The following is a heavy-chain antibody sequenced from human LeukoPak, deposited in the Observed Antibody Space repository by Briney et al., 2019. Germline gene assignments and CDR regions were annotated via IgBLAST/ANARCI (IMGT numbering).Heavy chain of an antibody. CDR1: ELTFNNYA. CDR2: ISGGGGSTYYA. Sequence: GGSLRLSCAASELTFNNYAMSWVRQAPGKGLEWVSTISGGGGSTYYAYYADSVRGRFTLSRDNSNNTLYLQMTSLRAEDTAIYYCARRSAAQAFDYWGQGTLVTVSS. V-gene: IGHV3-23*01. J-gene: IGHJ4*02. D-gene: IGHD4-17*01. CDR3: ARRSAAQAFDY.